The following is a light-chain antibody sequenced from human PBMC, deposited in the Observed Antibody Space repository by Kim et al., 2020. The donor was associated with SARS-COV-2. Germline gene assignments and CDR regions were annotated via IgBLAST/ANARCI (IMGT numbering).Light chain of an antibody. CDR3: QQRSNWRST. Sequence: EIVLTQSPATLSLSPGERATLSCRASQNVNSYLAWYQQKPGQAPRLLIYDASNRATGIPARFSGSGSGTDFTLTISSLEPEDFAVYYCQQRSNWRSTFGGGTKVEIK. V-gene: IGKV3-11*01. J-gene: IGKJ4*01. CDR2: DAS. CDR1: QNVNSY.